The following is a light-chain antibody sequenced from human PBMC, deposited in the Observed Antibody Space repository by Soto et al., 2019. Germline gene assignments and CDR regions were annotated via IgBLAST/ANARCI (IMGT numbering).Light chain of an antibody. CDR2: KAS. CDR3: QHYNSYSEA. CDR1: QTISSW. J-gene: IGKJ1*01. Sequence: DIQMTQSPSTLSGSVGDRVTITCRASQTISSWLAWYQQEPGKAPKLLIYKASTLKSGVPSRFSGSGSGTEFTLTISSLQPDDFATYYCQHYNSYSEAFGQGTKVELQ. V-gene: IGKV1-5*03.